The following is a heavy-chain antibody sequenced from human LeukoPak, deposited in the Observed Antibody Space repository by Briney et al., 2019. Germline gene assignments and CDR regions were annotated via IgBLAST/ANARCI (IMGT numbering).Heavy chain of an antibody. D-gene: IGHD3-3*01. CDR3: ARGTYDFWSGYNWFDP. CDR2: ISSNGGST. CDR1: GFTFSSYA. V-gene: IGHV3-64*01. J-gene: IGHJ5*02. Sequence: GXSLRLSCAASGFTFSSYAMRWVRQAPGKGLEYVSAISSNGGSTYYANSVKGRFTISRDNSKNTLYLQMGSLRAEDMAVYYCARGTYDFWSGYNWFDPWGQGTLVTVSS.